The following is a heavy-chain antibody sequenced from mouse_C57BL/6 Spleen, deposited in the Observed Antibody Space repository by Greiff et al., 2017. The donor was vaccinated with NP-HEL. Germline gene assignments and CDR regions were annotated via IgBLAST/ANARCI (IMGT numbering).Heavy chain of an antibody. J-gene: IGHJ3*01. CDR1: GYTFTDYD. V-gene: IGHV1-15*01. CDR3: TRCDYCARAWFAY. CDR2: IDPETGGT. D-gene: IGHD2-13*01. Sequence: VQLQQSGAELVRPGASVTLSCKASGYTFTDYDMHWVKQTPVHGLEWIGAIDPETGGTAYNQKFKGKAILTADKSSSTAYMELRSMTSEDSAVYYCTRCDYCARAWFAYGRQGTLVAVSA.